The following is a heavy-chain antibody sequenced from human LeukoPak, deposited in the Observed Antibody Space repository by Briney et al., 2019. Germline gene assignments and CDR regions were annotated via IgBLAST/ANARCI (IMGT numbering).Heavy chain of an antibody. Sequence: GGSLRLSCAASGFTFSSYGMHWVRQAPGKGLEWVAVIWYDGSNKYYADSVKGRFTISRDNSGNTLFLQMNTLRAEDTAVYYCAKGDSSDPFEYWGLGTLVTVSS. CDR2: IWYDGSNK. CDR3: AKGDSSDPFEY. CDR1: GFTFSSYG. D-gene: IGHD6-19*01. J-gene: IGHJ4*02. V-gene: IGHV3-33*06.